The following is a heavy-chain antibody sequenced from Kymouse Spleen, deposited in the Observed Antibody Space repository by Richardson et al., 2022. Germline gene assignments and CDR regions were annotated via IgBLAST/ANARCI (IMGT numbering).Heavy chain of an antibody. CDR3: ARGLRLRWFDP. CDR2: INHSGST. D-gene: IGHD4-17*01,IGHD4-23*01. V-gene: IGHV4-34*01. Sequence: QVQLQQWGAGLLKPSETLSLTCAVYGGSFSGYYWSWIRQPPGKGLEWIGEINHSGSTNYNPSLKSRVTISVDTSKNQFSLKLSSVTAADTAVYYCARGLRLRWFDPWGQGTLVTVSS. J-gene: IGHJ5*02. CDR1: GGSFSGYY.